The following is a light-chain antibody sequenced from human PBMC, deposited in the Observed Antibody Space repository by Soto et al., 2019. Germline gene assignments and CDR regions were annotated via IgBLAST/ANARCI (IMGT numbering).Light chain of an antibody. Sequence: DIQLTQSPSFLSASVGDRVTITCRASQGISSYLAWYQQKPGKAPKLLIYAASTLQSGVPSRFSGSGSGTEFTLTISSLQPEDLATYYCQQRNSYPLTFGPGTKVDIK. CDR3: QQRNSYPLT. V-gene: IGKV1-9*01. CDR2: AAS. J-gene: IGKJ3*01. CDR1: QGISSY.